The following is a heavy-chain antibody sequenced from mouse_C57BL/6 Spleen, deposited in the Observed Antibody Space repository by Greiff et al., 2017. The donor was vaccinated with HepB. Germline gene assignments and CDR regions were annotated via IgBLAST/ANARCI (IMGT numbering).Heavy chain of an antibody. CDR1: GFTFSDYG. V-gene: IGHV5-17*01. CDR3: ARPTRGYYAMDY. Sequence: DVMLVESGGGLVKPGGSLKLSCAASGFTFSDYGMHWVRQAPEKGLEWVAYISSGSSTIYYADTVKGRYTISRDKAKNTLFLQMTSLRSEDTAMYYCARPTRGYYAMDYWGQGTSVTVSS. J-gene: IGHJ4*01. CDR2: ISSGSSTI.